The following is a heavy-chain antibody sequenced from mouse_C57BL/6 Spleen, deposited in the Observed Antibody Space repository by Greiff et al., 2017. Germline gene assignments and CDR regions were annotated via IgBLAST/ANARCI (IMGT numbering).Heavy chain of an antibody. CDR1: GYAFTNYL. J-gene: IGHJ2*01. CDR2: INPGSGGT. CDR3: ARGGTTVVAPFDD. Sequence: QVQLQQSGAELVRPGTSVKVSCKASGYAFTNYLIEWVKQRPGQGLEWIGVINPGSGGTNYNEKFKGKATLTADKSSSTAYMQLSSLTSEDSAVYFCARGGTTVVAPFDDWGQGTTLTVSS. D-gene: IGHD1-1*01. V-gene: IGHV1-54*01.